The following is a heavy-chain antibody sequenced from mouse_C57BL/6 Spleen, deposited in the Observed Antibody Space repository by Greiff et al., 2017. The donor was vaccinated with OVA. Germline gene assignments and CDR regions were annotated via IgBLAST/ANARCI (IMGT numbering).Heavy chain of an antibody. CDR3: ARNSDDWYFDV. V-gene: IGHV2-2*01. CDR2: IWSGGST. J-gene: IGHJ1*03. Sequence: VQLQQSGPGLVQPSQSLSITCTVSGFSLTSYGVHWVRQSPGKGLEWLGVIWSGGSTDYNAAFISRLSISKDNSKSQVFFKMNSLQADDTAIYYCARNSDDWYFDVWGTGTTVTVSS. CDR1: GFSLTSYG.